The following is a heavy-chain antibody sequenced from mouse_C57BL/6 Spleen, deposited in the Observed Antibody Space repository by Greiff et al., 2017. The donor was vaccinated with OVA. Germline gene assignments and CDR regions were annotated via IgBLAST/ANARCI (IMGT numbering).Heavy chain of an antibody. CDR3: ARFAY. CDR1: GFTFSDYG. CDR2: IRSGRSTI. V-gene: IGHV5-17*01. Sequence: EVHLVESGGGLVKPGGSLKLSCAASGFTFSDYGRQWGGQGPEKGGEGVAYIRSGRSTIYDRDTVKGRFTISRDNAKNTLFLQMTSLRSEDTAMYYCARFAYWGQGTLVTVSA. J-gene: IGHJ3*01.